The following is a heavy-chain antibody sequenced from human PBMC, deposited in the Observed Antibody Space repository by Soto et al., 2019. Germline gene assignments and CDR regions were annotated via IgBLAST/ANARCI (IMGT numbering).Heavy chain of an antibody. D-gene: IGHD2-2*01. J-gene: IGHJ4*02. CDR2: IYYSGNT. CDR1: GGSISAYY. CDR3: ARRYCTGTSCFFDY. V-gene: IGHV4-59*01. Sequence: LSLTCTVSGGSISAYYWSWIRQPPGKGLEWIGYIYYSGNTNYNPSLKSRVTMSIDTSKNRFSLKLSSLTAADTAVYYCARRYCTGTSCFFDYWGRGNLVTVSS.